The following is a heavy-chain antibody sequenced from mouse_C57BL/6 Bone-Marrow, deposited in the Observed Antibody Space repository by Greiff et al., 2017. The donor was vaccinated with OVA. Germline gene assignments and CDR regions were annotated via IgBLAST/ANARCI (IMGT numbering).Heavy chain of an antibody. V-gene: IGHV1-55*01. CDR2: IYPGSGST. J-gene: IGHJ4*01. CDR1: GYTFTSYW. Sequence: QVQLQQPGAELVKPGASVKMSCKASGYTFTSYWITWVKQRPGQGLEWIGDIYPGSGSTNYNEKFKSKATLTVDTSSSTAYMQLSSLTSEDSAVYYCARDEFREFDYYAMDYWGQGTSVTVSS. CDR3: ARDEFREFDYYAMDY.